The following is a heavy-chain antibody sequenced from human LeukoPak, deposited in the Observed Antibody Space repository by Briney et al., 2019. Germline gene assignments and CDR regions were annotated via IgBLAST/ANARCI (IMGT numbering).Heavy chain of an antibody. CDR3: ARTTPLQYYDFWFDY. Sequence: GASVKVSCKASGGTFSSYAISWVRQAPGQGLEWIGGIIPIFGTANYAQKFQGRVTITADESTSTAYMELSSLRSEDTAVYYCARTTPLQYYDFWFDYWGQGTLVTVSS. CDR2: IIPIFGTA. V-gene: IGHV1-69*13. D-gene: IGHD3-3*01. J-gene: IGHJ4*02. CDR1: GGTFSSYA.